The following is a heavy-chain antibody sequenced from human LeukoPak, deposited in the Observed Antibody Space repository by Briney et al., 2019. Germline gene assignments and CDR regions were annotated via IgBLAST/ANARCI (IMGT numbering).Heavy chain of an antibody. CDR2: IYHSGST. CDR3: ARVPPSYGEAALDY. V-gene: IGHV4-38-2*02. CDR1: GYSISSGYY. Sequence: SETLSLTCTVSGYSISSGYYWGWIRQPPGKGLEWIGSIYHSGSTYYNPSLKSRVTISVDRSKNQFSLKLSSVTAADTAVYYCARVPPSYGEAALDYWGQGTLVTVSS. D-gene: IGHD4-17*01. J-gene: IGHJ4*02.